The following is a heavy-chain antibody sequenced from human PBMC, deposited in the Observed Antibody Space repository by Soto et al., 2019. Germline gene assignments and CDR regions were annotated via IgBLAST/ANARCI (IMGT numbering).Heavy chain of an antibody. D-gene: IGHD6-13*01. CDR2: ISSSSSTI. CDR3: AREAAAGYLNWFDP. J-gene: IGHJ5*02. Sequence: GGSLRLSCAASGFIFSSYSMDWVRQAPGKGLEWVSYISSSSSTIYYADSVKGRFTISRDNAKNSLYLQMNSLRDEDTAVYYCAREAAAGYLNWFDPWGQGTLVTVSS. V-gene: IGHV3-48*02. CDR1: GFIFSSYS.